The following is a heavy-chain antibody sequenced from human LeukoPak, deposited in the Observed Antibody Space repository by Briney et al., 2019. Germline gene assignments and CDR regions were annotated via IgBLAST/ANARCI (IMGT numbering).Heavy chain of an antibody. CDR2: IKQDGSEK. J-gene: IGHJ4*02. Sequence: GGSLRLSCAASGFTFSSYWMSWVRQAPGKGLKWVANIKQDGSEKYYVDSVKGRFTISRDNAKNSLYLQMNSLRAEDTAVYYCARDPPPPDIAMGLADYWGQGTLVTVSP. D-gene: IGHD5-18*01. CDR1: GFTFSSYW. CDR3: ARDPPPPDIAMGLADY. V-gene: IGHV3-7*01.